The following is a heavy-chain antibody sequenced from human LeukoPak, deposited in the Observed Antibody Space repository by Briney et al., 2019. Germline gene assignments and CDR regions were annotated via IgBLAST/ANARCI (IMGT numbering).Heavy chain of an antibody. D-gene: IGHD2-2*01. CDR2: FDPEDGET. CDR3: ATDPGEIVPAAKGPRGDYCYGMDV. V-gene: IGHV1-24*01. Sequence: ASVKVSCKASGYTFTGYYMHWVRQAPGKGLEWMGGFDPEDGETIYEQKFQGRVTMTEDTSTGTAYMELNSLRSDDTAVYYCATDPGEIVPAAKGPRGDYCYGMDVWGQGTTVTVSS. J-gene: IGHJ6*02. CDR1: GYTFTGYY.